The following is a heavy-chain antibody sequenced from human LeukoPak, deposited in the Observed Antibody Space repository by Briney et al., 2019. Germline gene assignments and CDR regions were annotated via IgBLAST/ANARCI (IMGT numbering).Heavy chain of an antibody. D-gene: IGHD3-22*01. J-gene: IGHJ4*02. CDR2: ISGSGGST. CDR3: AKAEGYYDSSGYYDY. Sequence: GGSLRLSCAASGFTFSSYAMSWVRQAPGKGLEWVSAISGSGGSTYYADSVKGRFTISRDNSENTLYLQMNSLRAEDTAVYYCAKAEGYYDSSGYYDYWGQGTLVTVSS. V-gene: IGHV3-23*01. CDR1: GFTFSSYA.